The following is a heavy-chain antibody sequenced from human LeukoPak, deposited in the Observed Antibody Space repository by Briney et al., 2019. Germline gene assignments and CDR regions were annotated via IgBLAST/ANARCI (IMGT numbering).Heavy chain of an antibody. D-gene: IGHD3-22*01. J-gene: IGHJ4*02. V-gene: IGHV1-2*02. CDR3: ARGGYYESSAYRIFDY. Sequence: ASVKVSRKASGYTFTDYYMHWVRQAPGQGLEWMGWINPNSGGANYAQQLQGRVTMTRDTSISTAYMELSRLRSDDTAVYYCARGGYYESSAYRIFDYWGQGTLVTVSS. CDR2: INPNSGGA. CDR1: GYTFTDYY.